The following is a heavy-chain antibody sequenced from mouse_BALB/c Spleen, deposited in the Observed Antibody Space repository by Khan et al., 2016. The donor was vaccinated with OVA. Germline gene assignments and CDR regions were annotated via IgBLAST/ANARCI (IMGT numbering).Heavy chain of an antibody. Sequence: QVQLQQPGAELVKPGASVKLSCKASGYTFTSYYMYWVKQRPGQGLEWIGGINPSNGGTNFNEKFTSKATLTVDKSSSTAYMQLSSLTSEDSAVDYCTRSGWAAFAYWGQGTLVTVSA. D-gene: IGHD1-1*02. J-gene: IGHJ3*01. V-gene: IGHV1S81*02. CDR2: INPSNGGT. CDR1: GYTFTSYY. CDR3: TRSGWAAFAY.